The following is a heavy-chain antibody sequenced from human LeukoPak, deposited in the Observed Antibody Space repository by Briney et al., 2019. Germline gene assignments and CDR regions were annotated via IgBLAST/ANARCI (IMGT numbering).Heavy chain of an antibody. CDR2: IDGSGAAT. V-gene: IGHV3-23*01. Sequence: GESLRLSCAASGFTFTSYAMSWVRQAPGRGLEWVSSIDGSGAATYYADSVKGRLAISRDNSKNTLFLQMNSLRAEDTAVYYCARDGRVTLGGIFDYWGQGTLVTVSS. CDR3: ARDGRVTLGGIFDY. D-gene: IGHD3-10*01. J-gene: IGHJ4*02. CDR1: GFTFTSYA.